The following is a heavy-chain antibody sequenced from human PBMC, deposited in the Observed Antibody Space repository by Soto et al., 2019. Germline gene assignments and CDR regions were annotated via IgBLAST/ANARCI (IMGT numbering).Heavy chain of an antibody. CDR3: ASSRYYDSSGYPRAYYYYGMDV. CDR1: GGTFSSYA. J-gene: IGHJ6*02. CDR2: IIPIFGTA. V-gene: IGHV1-69*13. D-gene: IGHD3-22*01. Sequence: PVKGSCKAAGGTFSSYATSWERQAPGQGLEWVGGIIPIFGTANYAQKFQGRVTITADESTSTAYMELSSLRSEDTAVYYCASSRYYDSSGYPRAYYYYGMDVWGQGTTVTVS.